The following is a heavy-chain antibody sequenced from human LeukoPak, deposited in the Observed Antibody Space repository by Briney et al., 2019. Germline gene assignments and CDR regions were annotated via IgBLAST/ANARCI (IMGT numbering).Heavy chain of an antibody. D-gene: IGHD6-13*01. CDR2: ISYSGST. CDR3: ARGEVIGQQLGLFDY. V-gene: IGHV4-59*08. J-gene: IGHJ4*02. CDR1: GGSISGYY. Sequence: SETLSLTCTVSGGSISGYYCSWIRQPPGKGLEWIGYISYSGSTNYNPSLKSRVAISVDTSKNQFSLKLSSVTAADTAVYYCARGEVIGQQLGLFDYWGQGTLVTVSS.